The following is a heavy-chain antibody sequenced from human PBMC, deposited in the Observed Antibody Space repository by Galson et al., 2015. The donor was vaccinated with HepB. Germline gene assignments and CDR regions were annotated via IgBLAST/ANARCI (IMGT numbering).Heavy chain of an antibody. CDR2: ISSDGSNK. Sequence: SLRLSCAASGFTFSTYAMHWVRQAPGKGLEWVALISSDGSNKYYADSVKGRLTISRDNSKNTLYLQMNSLRAEDTAVYYCARDLGYWGQGTLVTVSS. J-gene: IGHJ4*02. V-gene: IGHV3-30-3*01. CDR1: GFTFSTYA. CDR3: ARDLGY. D-gene: IGHD3-16*01.